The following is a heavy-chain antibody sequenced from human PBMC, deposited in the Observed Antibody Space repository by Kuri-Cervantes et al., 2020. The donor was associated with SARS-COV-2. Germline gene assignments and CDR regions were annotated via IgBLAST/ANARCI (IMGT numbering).Heavy chain of an antibody. CDR3: ARKGAVTGTKPHYYYYYMDV. D-gene: IGHD1-20*01. J-gene: IGHJ6*03. V-gene: IGHV4-4*07. CDR1: GGSISSYY. Sequence: SETLSLTCTVSGGSISSYYWSWIRQPAGKGLEWIGRIYTSGSTNYNPSLKSRVTISVDTSKNQFSLKLSSVTAADTAVYYCARKGAVTGTKPHYYYYYMDVWGKGTTVTVSS. CDR2: IYTSGST.